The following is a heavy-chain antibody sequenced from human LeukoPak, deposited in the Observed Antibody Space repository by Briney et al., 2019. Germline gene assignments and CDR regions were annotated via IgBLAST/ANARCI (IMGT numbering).Heavy chain of an antibody. CDR1: GGSISSSSAY. V-gene: IGHV4-39*01. J-gene: IGHJ4*02. CDR3: VSPRGFSYGYFDY. D-gene: IGHD5-18*01. Sequence: KTSETLSLTCTVSGGSISSSSAYWGWIRQPPGKGLEWIGSIYYSKNTYYNPSLKSRVTISADTSKNQFPLTLGSVSATDTAVYYCVSPRGFSYGYFDYWGQGTLVTVSS. CDR2: IYYSKNT.